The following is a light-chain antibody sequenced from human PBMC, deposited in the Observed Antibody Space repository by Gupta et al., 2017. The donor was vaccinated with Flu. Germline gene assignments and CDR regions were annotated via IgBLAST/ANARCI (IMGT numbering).Light chain of an antibody. J-gene: IGKJ4*01. CDR1: QSVGSTY. CDR3: HHEVSSSFT. CDR2: GAS. Sequence: GTLSLSPGERATLSCRASQSVGSTYLAWYQQKPGQAPRLLIYGASSRATGVPDRFRGSGSGTDFTLTISRREPEDFAGYYCHHEVSSSFTFGRGTKVDIK. V-gene: IGKV3-20*01.